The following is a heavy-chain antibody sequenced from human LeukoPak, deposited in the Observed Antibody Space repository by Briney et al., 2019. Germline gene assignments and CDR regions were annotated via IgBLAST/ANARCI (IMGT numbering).Heavy chain of an antibody. CDR2: IGGRGDTI. D-gene: IGHD5-24*01. CDR1: GFTFSSYA. Sequence: GGSLRLSCAASGFTFSSYAMSWVRQAPGKGLEWVSVIGGRGDTIFYADSLRGRFTVSRDNSKNTMYLQMNSLRAEDTAVYYCAKATMATTYFDYWGQGTLVTVSS. V-gene: IGHV3-23*01. CDR3: AKATMATTYFDY. J-gene: IGHJ4*02.